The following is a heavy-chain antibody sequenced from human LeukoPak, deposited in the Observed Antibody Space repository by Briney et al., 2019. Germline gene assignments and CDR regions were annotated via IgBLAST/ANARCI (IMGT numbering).Heavy chain of an antibody. D-gene: IGHD6-19*01. CDR1: GGSISSSNW. V-gene: IGHV4-4*02. J-gene: IGHJ6*02. CDR2: IYHSGST. Sequence: SGTLSLTCAVSGGSISSSNWWSWVRQPPGKGLEWIGEIYHSGSTNYNPSLKSRVTISVDKSKNQFSLKLSSVTAADTAVYYCARVSGIAVAGLYYYYGMDVWGQGTTVTVSS. CDR3: ARVSGIAVAGLYYYYGMDV.